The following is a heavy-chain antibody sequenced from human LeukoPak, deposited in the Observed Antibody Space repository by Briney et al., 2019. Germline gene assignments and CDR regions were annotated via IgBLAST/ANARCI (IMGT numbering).Heavy chain of an antibody. D-gene: IGHD3-22*01. V-gene: IGHV4-39*01. CDR3: ARLGDSSGYVGYYFDY. Sequence: SETLSLTCTVSGGSISSSSYYWGWIRQPPGKGLEWIGSIYYSGSTYYNPSLKSRVTISVDTSKNQFSLKLSSVTAADTAVYYCARLGDSSGYVGYYFDYWGQGTLVTVSS. CDR1: GGSISSSSYY. J-gene: IGHJ4*02. CDR2: IYYSGST.